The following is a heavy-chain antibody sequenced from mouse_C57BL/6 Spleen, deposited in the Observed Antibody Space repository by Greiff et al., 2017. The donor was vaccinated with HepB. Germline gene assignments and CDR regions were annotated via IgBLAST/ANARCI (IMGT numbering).Heavy chain of an antibody. CDR3: ARVWYAMDY. V-gene: IGHV2-2*01. J-gene: IGHJ4*01. Sequence: QVQLKESGPGLVQPSQSLSITCTVSGFSLNSYGVHWVRQSPGKGLEWLGVIWSGGSTDYNAAFISRLSISKDNSKSQVFFKMNSLQADDTAIYYCARVWYAMDYWGQGTSVTVSS. CDR2: IWSGGST. CDR1: GFSLNSYG.